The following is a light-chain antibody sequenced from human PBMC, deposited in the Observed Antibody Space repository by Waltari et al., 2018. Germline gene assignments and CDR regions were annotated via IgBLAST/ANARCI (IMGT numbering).Light chain of an antibody. CDR2: YKSDPDK. J-gene: IGLJ2*01. Sequence: QAVLTQPSSLSASPGASASLTCTLHSGINVASYRIYWYQQKPGSPPQFLLMYKSDPDKRQGSGVPSRFSGSKDASANAGILLISGLQSVDEADYYCMIWHNSAVVFGGGTKLTVL. V-gene: IGLV5-45*02. CDR3: MIWHNSAVV. CDR1: SGINVASYR.